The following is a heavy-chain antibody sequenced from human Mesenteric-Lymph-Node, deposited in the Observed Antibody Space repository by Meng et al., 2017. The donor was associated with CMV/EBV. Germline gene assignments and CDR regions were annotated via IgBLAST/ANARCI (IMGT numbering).Heavy chain of an antibody. J-gene: IGHJ4*02. CDR2: ISSSSSYI. D-gene: IGHD3-10*01. Sequence: GESLKISCAASGFTFSSYSMNWVRQAPGKGLEWVSSISSSSSYIYYADSVKGRFTISRDNAKNSLYLQMSSLRAEDTAVYYCARTTYGAGMIVYFDYWGQGTLVTVS. V-gene: IGHV3-21*01. CDR3: ARTTYGAGMIVYFDY. CDR1: GFTFSSYS.